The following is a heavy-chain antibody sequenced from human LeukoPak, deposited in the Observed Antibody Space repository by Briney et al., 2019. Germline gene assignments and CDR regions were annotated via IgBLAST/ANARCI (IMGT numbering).Heavy chain of an antibody. D-gene: IGHD6-19*01. CDR3: AKDIGIAVAGTFDY. V-gene: IGHV3-9*01. Sequence: PGRSLRLSCAASGFTFDDYAMHWVRQAPGKGLEWVSGISWNSGSIGYADSVKGRFTISRDNAKNSLYLQMNSLRAEDTALYYCAKDIGIAVAGTFDYWSQGTLVTVSS. CDR2: ISWNSGSI. CDR1: GFTFDDYA. J-gene: IGHJ4*02.